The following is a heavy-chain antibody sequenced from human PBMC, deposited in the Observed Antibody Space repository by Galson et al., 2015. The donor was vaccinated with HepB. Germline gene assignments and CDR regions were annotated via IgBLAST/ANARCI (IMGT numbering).Heavy chain of an antibody. CDR3: ARCPRGYYDSSGYRAFDI. CDR2: IYPGDSDT. D-gene: IGHD3-22*01. V-gene: IGHV5-51*03. J-gene: IGHJ3*02. CDR1: GYSFTSYW. Sequence: QSGAEVKKPGESLKISCKGSGYSFTSYWIGWVRQMPGKGLEWMGIIYPGDSDTRYSPSFQGQVTISADKSISTAYLQWSSLKASDPAMYYCARCPRGYYDSSGYRAFDIWGQGTMVTVSS.